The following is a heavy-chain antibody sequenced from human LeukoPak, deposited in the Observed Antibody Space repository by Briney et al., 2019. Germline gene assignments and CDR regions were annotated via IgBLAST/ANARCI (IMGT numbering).Heavy chain of an antibody. J-gene: IGHJ4*02. Sequence: PSETLSLTCAVSGGSILTTNWWSWVPQPPGKGLEWMGEAHLSGASNYNPSLKSRVNMSIDKSKNQLSLKLTSVTAADTAIYYCTRESGAFSPFGCWGQGTLVTAAS. V-gene: IGHV4-4*02. CDR2: AHLSGAS. CDR3: TRESGAFSPFGC. CDR1: GGSILTTNW. D-gene: IGHD1-26*01.